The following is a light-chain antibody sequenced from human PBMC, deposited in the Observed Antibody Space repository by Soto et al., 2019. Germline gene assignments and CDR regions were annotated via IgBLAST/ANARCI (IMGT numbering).Light chain of an antibody. CDR3: QQYNSYLWT. V-gene: IGKV1-5*03. CDR1: QSISSW. Sequence: DIQMTQSPSTLSASVGDRVTITCRASQSISSWLAWYQQKPGKAPKLLIYKASSLESGVPSRFSGSGSGTESTLTISSLQPDDFATYYCQQYNSYLWTFGQGTKVEIK. CDR2: KAS. J-gene: IGKJ1*01.